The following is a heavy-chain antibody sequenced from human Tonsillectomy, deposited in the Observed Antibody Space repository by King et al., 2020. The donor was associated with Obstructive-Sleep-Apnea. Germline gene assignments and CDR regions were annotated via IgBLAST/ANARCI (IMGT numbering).Heavy chain of an antibody. D-gene: IGHD5-12*01. CDR2: VFYTGST. CDR3: ARGLVATGRFDY. CDR1: GGSISSYF. Sequence: VQLQESGPGLVKPSETLSLTCTVSGGSISSYFWSWIRQPPGKGLEWVGYVFYTGSTNYNPSLKSRLTISVDTSKNQFSLKLSSVTAADTAVYYCARGLVATGRFDYWGQGTLVTVSS. V-gene: IGHV4-59*01. J-gene: IGHJ4*02.